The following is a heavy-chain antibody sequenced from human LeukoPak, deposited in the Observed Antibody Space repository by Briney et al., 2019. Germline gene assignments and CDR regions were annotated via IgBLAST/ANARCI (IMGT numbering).Heavy chain of an antibody. J-gene: IGHJ4*02. CDR3: ANWAGTPAGYFSGPLDF. Sequence: ASVKVSCKASEYTLTDHDIHWVRQAPGQRLEWMGWISPGNGNTKYSQKFQGIVTITRDTSASAAYMELNSLTSEDTAIYYCANWAGTPAGYFSGPLDFWGQGTLVTVSS. CDR1: EYTLTDHD. V-gene: IGHV1-3*01. D-gene: IGHD6-19*01. CDR2: ISPGNGNT.